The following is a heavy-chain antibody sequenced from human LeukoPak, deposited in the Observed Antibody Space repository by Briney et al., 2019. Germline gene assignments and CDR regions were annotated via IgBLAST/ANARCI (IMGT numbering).Heavy chain of an antibody. D-gene: IGHD3-22*01. CDR1: GFTFTSYS. J-gene: IGHJ4*02. Sequence: GGSLRLSCAASGFTFTSYSMSWVRQAPGKGLEWVSGTSDRGDYTYYADSVKGRFTISRDTFSNTLYLEMTGLRAEDTAVYYCAKDLYYDSSGYFPVSFDSWGQGTLVTVSS. CDR2: TSDRGDYT. CDR3: AKDLYYDSSGYFPVSFDS. V-gene: IGHV3-23*01.